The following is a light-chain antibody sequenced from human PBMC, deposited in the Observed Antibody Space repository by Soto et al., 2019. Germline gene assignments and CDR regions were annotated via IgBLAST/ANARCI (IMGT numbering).Light chain of an antibody. CDR3: ETWGSETQV. J-gene: IGLJ2*01. V-gene: IGLV4-60*03. CDR2: LGGAGIH. CDR1: SGHSSYI. Sequence: QLVLTQSSSASASLGSSVKLTCTLSSGHSSYIIAWHQQQPGKAPRYLMMLGGAGIHKKGSGIPDRFSGSSSGADRYLTISSLQSDDEADYYCETWGSETQVFGGGTKLTVL.